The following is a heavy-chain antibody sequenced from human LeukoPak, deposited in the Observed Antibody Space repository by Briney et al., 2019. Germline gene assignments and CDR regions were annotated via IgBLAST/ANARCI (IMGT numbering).Heavy chain of an antibody. D-gene: IGHD1-26*01. Sequence: SVKVSCKASGGTFSSYAISWVRQAPGQGLEWMGGIIPIFGTANYAQKFQGRVTITTDESTSTAYLELSSLRSEDRAVDYFSRDPRSGSYSEWGQGTLVTVSS. CDR2: IIPIFGTA. CDR1: GGTFSSYA. CDR3: SRDPRSGSYSE. J-gene: IGHJ4*02. V-gene: IGHV1-69*05.